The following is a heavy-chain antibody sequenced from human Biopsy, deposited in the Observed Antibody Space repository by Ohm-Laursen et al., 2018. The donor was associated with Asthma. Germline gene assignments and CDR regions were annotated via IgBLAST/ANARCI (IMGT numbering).Heavy chain of an antibody. V-gene: IGHV4-39*01. CDR2: LHYSGSPYYT. CDR3: VRGSSSWHHGPFHYYYGLDV. J-gene: IGHJ6*02. D-gene: IGHD6-13*01. CDR1: GGSISNSNYY. Sequence: GTLSLTCTVSGGSISNSNYYWGWIRQSPGKGLEWIGSLHYSGSPYYTFYNPSLESRVTISLDASKNEFSLRLTYVTAADTAVYYCVRGSSSWHHGPFHYYYGLDVWGQGTTATVSS.